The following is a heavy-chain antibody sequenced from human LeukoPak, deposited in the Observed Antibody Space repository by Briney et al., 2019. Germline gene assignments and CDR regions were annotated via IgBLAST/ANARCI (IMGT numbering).Heavy chain of an antibody. CDR2: ISWNSGSI. CDR1: GFTFSTCA. CDR3: AKDTAYYYDSSGYGGGGFDY. V-gene: IGHV3-9*03. Sequence: GGSLRLSCAASGFTFSTCAMHWVRQAPGKGLEWVSGISWNSGSIGYADSVKGRFTISRDNAKNSLYLQMNSLRAEDMALYYCAKDTAYYYDSSGYGGGGFDYWGQGTLVTVSS. D-gene: IGHD3-22*01. J-gene: IGHJ4*02.